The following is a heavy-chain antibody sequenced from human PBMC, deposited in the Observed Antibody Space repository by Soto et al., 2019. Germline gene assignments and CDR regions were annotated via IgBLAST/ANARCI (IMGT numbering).Heavy chain of an antibody. J-gene: IGHJ4*02. CDR3: AKDSTTYYYDSGGYYPGAN. CDR2: ISGSGGST. CDR1: GFTFSSYA. V-gene: IGHV3-23*01. Sequence: EVQLLESGGGLVQPGGSLRLSCAASGFTFSSYAMSWVRQAPGKGLEWVSAISGSGGSTYYADSVKGRFTISRDNSKNTLYLQMNSLRAEDTAVYYCAKDSTTYYYDSGGYYPGANWGQGTLVTVSS. D-gene: IGHD3-22*01.